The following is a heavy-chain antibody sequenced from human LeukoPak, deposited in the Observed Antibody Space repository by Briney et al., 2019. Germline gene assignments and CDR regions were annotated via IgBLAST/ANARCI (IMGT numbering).Heavy chain of an antibody. V-gene: IGHV3-74*01. CDR3: ARADDAFDI. J-gene: IGHJ3*02. Sequence: GGFLRLSCAVSGFTFSSYWMHWVRQAPGKGLVWVSRINSDGSGTSYADSVKGRFTISRDNAKNTLYLQMNSLRAEDTAVYYCARADDAFDIWGQGTMVTVSS. CDR2: INSDGSGT. CDR1: GFTFSSYW.